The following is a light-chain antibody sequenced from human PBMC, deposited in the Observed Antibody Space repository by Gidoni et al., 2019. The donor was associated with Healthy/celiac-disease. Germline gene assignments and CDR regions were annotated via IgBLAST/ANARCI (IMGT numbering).Light chain of an antibody. V-gene: IGLV1-47*01. CDR3: AACDDSLSAYVV. J-gene: IGLJ2*01. CDR2: RNN. CDR1: SSNIGSNY. Sequence: QSVLTQPPSASGTPGQRFTISCSGSSSNIGSNYVYWYQQLPGTAPKLLIYRNNQRPSGVPDRFSGSKSGTSASLAISGLRSEDEADYYCAACDDSLSAYVVFGGGTKLTVL.